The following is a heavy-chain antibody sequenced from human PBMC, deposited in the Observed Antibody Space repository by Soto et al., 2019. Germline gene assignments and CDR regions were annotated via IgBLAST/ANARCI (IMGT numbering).Heavy chain of an antibody. CDR3: ASLTGGAF. V-gene: IGHV3-21*01. D-gene: IGHD7-27*01. CDR1: GFSFNVYT. Sequence: GGSLRLSCVASGFSFNVYTMNWVRQAPGKGLEWVSSITSRSDYIYYTDSVKGRFTISRDNAKNSLYLQMNSLRAEDTAVYSCASLTGGAFWGQGTLVSVS. CDR2: ITSRSDYI. J-gene: IGHJ4*02.